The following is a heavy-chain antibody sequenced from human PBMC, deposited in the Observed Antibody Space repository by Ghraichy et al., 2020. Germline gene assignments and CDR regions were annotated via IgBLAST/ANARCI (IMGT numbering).Heavy chain of an antibody. CDR2: ISVYNGNT. D-gene: IGHD6-13*01. V-gene: IGHV1-18*01. CDR3: ARDRGIAAPEAPDY. CDR1: GYTFTTYG. J-gene: IGHJ4*02. Sequence: ASVKVSCKASGYTFTTYGISWVRQAPGQGLEWMGWISVYNGNTNYAQKLQGRVTMTTDTSTSTAYMELRSLRSDDTAVYYCARDRGIAAPEAPDYWGQGTLVTVSS.